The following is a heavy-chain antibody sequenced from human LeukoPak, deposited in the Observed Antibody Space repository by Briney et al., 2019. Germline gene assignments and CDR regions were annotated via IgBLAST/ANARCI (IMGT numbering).Heavy chain of an antibody. CDR3: ARRGSGRVDY. J-gene: IGHJ4*02. CDR2: IFYTGST. Sequence: SETLSLTCAVYGGSFSGYYWSWIRQSPGKGLEWIGNIFYTGSTDYNPSLKSRVTISVDTSRNQFSLKLNSVTAADTAMYYCARRGSGRVDYWGQGTLVTVSS. CDR1: GGSFSGYY. D-gene: IGHD3-10*01. V-gene: IGHV4-59*01.